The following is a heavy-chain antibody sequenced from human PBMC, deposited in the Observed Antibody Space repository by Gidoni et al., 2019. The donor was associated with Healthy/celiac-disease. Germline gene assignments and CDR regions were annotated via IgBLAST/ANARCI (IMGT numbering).Heavy chain of an antibody. CDR2: IWYDGSNK. CDR1: GFTFSSYG. V-gene: IGHV3-33*01. CDR3: ARIGEEQLIRDAFDI. D-gene: IGHD6-13*01. Sequence: QVQLVESGGGVVQPGRSLRLSCAASGFTFSSYGMHWVRQAPGKGLEGVAVIWYDGSNKYYADSVKGRFTISRDNSKNTLYLQMNSLRAEDTAVYYCARIGEEQLIRDAFDIWGQGTMVTVSS. J-gene: IGHJ3*02.